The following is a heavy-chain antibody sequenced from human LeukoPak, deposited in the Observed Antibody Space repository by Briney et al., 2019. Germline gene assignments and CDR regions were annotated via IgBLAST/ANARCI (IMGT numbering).Heavy chain of an antibody. CDR1: GFTFSTYG. Sequence: GRSLRLSCVASGFTFSTYGMYRVRQAPGKGLEWVTVISYDERNKYYADSVRGRFTISSDNYKDTEYLQRNSLRTEDTAVYCCAKDRYGGNNDAFDIWGQETKVTVSS. CDR2: ISYDERNK. V-gene: IGHV3-30*18. CDR3: AKDRYGGNNDAFDI. J-gene: IGHJ3*02. D-gene: IGHD4-23*01.